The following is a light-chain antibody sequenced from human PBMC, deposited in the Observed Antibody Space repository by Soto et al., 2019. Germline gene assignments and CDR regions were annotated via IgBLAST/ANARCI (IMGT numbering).Light chain of an antibody. CDR3: QHYGGSPPFT. V-gene: IGKV3-20*01. CDR1: QSVSSSY. J-gene: IGKJ2*01. Sequence: EFVLTQSPGTLSLSPGERATLSCRASQSVSSSYLAWYQQKPGQAPRLLIYGASNRASGIPDRFSGGASGTGFTLTISRLEPEDFAVYFCQHYGGSPPFTFGQGTKVEIK. CDR2: GAS.